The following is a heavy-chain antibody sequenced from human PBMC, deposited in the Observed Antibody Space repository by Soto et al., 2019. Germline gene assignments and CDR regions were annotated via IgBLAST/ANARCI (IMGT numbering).Heavy chain of an antibody. J-gene: IGHJ3*02. CDR3: ARGCGGDCYFPDAFDI. D-gene: IGHD2-21*02. V-gene: IGHV4-4*07. Sequence: PSETLSLTCTVSGGSISSYYWSWIRQPAGKGLEWIGRIYTSGSTNYNPSLKSRVTMSVDTSKNQLSLKLSSVTAADTAVYYCARGCGGDCYFPDAFDIWGQGTMVTVSS. CDR2: IYTSGST. CDR1: GGSISSYY.